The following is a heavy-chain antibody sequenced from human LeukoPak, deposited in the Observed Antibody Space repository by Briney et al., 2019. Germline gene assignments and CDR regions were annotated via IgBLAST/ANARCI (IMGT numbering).Heavy chain of an antibody. D-gene: IGHD2-2*02. CDR2: IIPILGIA. V-gene: IGHV1-69*04. Sequence: ASVKVSCKASGGTFSSYAISWVRQAPGQGLEWMGRIIPILGIANYAQKFQGRVTITADKSTSTAYMELSSLRSEDTAVYYCALYCSSTSCYIDYWGQGTLVTVSS. J-gene: IGHJ4*02. CDR3: ALYCSSTSCYIDY. CDR1: GGTFSSYA.